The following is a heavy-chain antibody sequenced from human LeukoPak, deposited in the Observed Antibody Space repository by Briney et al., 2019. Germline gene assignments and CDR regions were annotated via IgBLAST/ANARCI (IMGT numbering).Heavy chain of an antibody. D-gene: IGHD3-10*01. CDR2: ISAYNGNT. CDR3: ARSYHLGVRDGFDY. J-gene: IGHJ4*02. CDR1: GYTFTSYG. Sequence: ASVKVSCKASGYTFTSYGISWVRQAPGQGLEWMGWISAYNGNTNYAQKLQGRVTMTTDTSTSTAYIELRSLRSDDTAVYYCARSYHLGVRDGFDYWGQGTLVTVSS. V-gene: IGHV1-18*01.